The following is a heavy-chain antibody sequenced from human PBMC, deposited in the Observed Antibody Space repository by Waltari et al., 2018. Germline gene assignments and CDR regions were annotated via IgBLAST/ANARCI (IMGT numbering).Heavy chain of an antibody. V-gene: IGHV1-3*01. J-gene: IGHJ4*02. CDR3: AREKLLRDFDWLPPLGY. CDR1: GYTFTSYA. CDR2: INAGNGNT. Sequence: QVQLVQSGAEVKKPGASVTVSCKASGYTFTSYAMHWVRQAPGQRLEWMGWINAGNGNTKYSQKFQGKLTITRNTSGSTAYMELSSLRSEDTAVYYCAREKLLRDFDWLPPLGYWGQGTLVTVSS. D-gene: IGHD3-9*01.